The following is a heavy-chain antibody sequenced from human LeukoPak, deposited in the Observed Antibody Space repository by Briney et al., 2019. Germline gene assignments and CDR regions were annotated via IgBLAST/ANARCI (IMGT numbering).Heavy chain of an antibody. CDR2: ISSSGSTI. CDR1: GFTFSDYY. D-gene: IGHD3-10*01. V-gene: IGHV3-11*01. J-gene: IGHJ4*02. Sequence: PGGTLRFSCAASGFTFSDYYMSWLRQATGKGLEWGSYISSSGSTIYYADSVKGRFTISRDNAKTSLYLQMNSLRAEDTAVYYCAREGLWFGELLQPSPSVPNVIDYWGQGTLVTVSS. CDR3: AREGLWFGELLQPSPSVPNVIDY.